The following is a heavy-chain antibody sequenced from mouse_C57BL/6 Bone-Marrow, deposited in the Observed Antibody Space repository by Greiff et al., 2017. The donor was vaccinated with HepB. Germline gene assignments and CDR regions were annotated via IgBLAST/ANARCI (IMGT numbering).Heavy chain of an antibody. CDR1: GFTFSDYY. CDR2: ISNGGGST. D-gene: IGHD1-1*01. J-gene: IGHJ2*01. V-gene: IGHV5-12*01. CDR3: ARQGTTYYFDY. Sequence: EVMLMESGGGLVQPGGSLKLSCAASGFTFSDYYMYWVRQTPEKRLEWVAYISNGGGSTYYPDTVKGRFTISRDNAKNTLYLQMSRLKSEDTAMYYCARQGTTYYFDYWGQGTTLTVSS.